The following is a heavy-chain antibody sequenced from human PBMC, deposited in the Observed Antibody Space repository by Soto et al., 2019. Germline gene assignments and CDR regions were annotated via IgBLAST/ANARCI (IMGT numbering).Heavy chain of an antibody. V-gene: IGHV3-23*01. Sequence: EVQLLESGGGLVQPGGSLRLSCAASGFTFSSYAMSWVRQAPGKGLEWVSAISGSGGSTYYADSVKGRFTISRDTSKNTLYLQMNRLRAEDTAVYYCAKNGKPPSTIFGVKRYYYYYYGMDFWGQGTTVTVSS. CDR3: AKNGKPPSTIFGVKRYYYYYYGMDF. D-gene: IGHD3-3*01. CDR2: ISGSGGST. CDR1: GFTFSSYA. J-gene: IGHJ6*02.